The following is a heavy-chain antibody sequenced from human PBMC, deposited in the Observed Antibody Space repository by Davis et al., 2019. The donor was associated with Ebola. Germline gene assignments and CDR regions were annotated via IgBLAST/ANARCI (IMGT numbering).Heavy chain of an antibody. CDR2: TYYRSKWYN. J-gene: IGHJ6*02. Sequence: SQTLSLPCAISGDSVSSNSAACNWIRQSPSRGLEWLGRTYYRSKWYNDYAVSVKSRITINPDTSKNQFSLQLNSVTPEDTAVYYCARDRRYYYYGMDVWGQGTTVTVSS. V-gene: IGHV6-1*01. CDR3: ARDRRYYYYGMDV. CDR1: GDSVSSNSAA.